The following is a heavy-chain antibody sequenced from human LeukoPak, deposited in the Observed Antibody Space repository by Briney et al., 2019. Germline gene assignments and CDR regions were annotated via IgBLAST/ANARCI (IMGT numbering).Heavy chain of an antibody. CDR2: IKQDGSET. CDR3: ARDYHTTRPWDPTAY. J-gene: IGHJ4*02. Sequence: GGSLRLSCAASGFTFSNYWMSWVRQAPGKGLEWVANIKQDGSETYYVDSVKGRFIISRDNAKNSLYLQMNSLRGEDTAVYYCARDYHTTRPWDPTAYWGQGTLVTVSS. V-gene: IGHV3-7*01. D-gene: IGHD1-14*01. CDR1: GFTFSNYW.